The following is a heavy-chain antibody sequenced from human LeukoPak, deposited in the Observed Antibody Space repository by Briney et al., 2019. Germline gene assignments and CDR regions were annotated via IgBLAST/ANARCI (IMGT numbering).Heavy chain of an antibody. CDR3: AKGRYYGSGNSFAYFQH. V-gene: IGHV3-30*18. D-gene: IGHD3-10*01. J-gene: IGHJ1*01. CDR1: RFTFSSFG. Sequence: VGTLRLSCAASRFTFSSFGMHWVRQAPGKGPEWVAVISYDGSNKYYADSVKGRFTISRDNSKNTLYLQMNSLRAEDTAVYYCAKGRYYGSGNSFAYFQHWGQGTLVTVSS. CDR2: ISYDGSNK.